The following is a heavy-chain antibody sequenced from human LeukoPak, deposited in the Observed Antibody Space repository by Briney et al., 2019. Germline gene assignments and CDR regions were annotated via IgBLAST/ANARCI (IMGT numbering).Heavy chain of an antibody. CDR3: ARHAGNHYGDFFDY. V-gene: IGHV4-59*08. Sequence: SETLSLTCTVSDGSITNYYWSWIRQPPGGGLEWIAYSHYSKTTTYHPSLRSRATVSVDASKNQFSLKLSSVTAADTAVYYCARHAGNHYGDFFDYWGQGTLVTVSS. D-gene: IGHD4-17*01. CDR1: DGSITNYY. CDR2: SHYSKTT. J-gene: IGHJ4*02.